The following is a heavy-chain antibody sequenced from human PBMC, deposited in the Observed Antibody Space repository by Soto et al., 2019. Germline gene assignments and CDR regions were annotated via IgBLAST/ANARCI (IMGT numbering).Heavy chain of an antibody. CDR2: INWDGSAA. V-gene: IGHV3-74*01. CDR3: ARGPRGVYGNDY. CDR1: GFTFSNDW. J-gene: IGHJ4*02. D-gene: IGHD2-8*02. Sequence: EVQLVESGGGLVQPGGSLRPSCAASGFTFSNDWMHWVRQAAGKGLVWVSRINWDGSAANYADSVKGRFTISRDNAKNTVYLQMNSLRGEDTAVYYCARGPRGVYGNDYWGQGALVTVSS.